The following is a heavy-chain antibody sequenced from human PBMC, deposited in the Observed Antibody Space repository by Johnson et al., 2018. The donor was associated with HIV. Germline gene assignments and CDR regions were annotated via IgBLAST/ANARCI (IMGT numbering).Heavy chain of an antibody. J-gene: IGHJ3*01. D-gene: IGHD3-10*01. V-gene: IGHV3-30*18. CDR3: AKDLSSQLLWFIRDGFDV. CDR1: GITFSSHG. Sequence: QVQLVESGGGVVQPGRSLRLSCAASGITFSSHGMLWVRQAPGKGLERVAVISYHVSDKYYADPVKRRFTFSRDNSKYTLYLQMNSLRAEDTAVYYCAKDLSSQLLWFIRDGFDVWGQGTMVTVSS. CDR2: ISYHVSDK.